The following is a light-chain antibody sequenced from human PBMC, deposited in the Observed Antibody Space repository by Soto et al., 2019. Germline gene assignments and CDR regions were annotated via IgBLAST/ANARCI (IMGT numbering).Light chain of an antibody. V-gene: IGKV1-5*03. CDR1: QSVNTW. CDR3: QQYDHYRT. Sequence: QMTQSPSTVSASVGDSATITCRASQSVNTWLAWYQLKPGKAPRLLIYTASTLESGVPSRFSGSGSGTEFTVTISSLQPDDIATYYCQQYDHYRTFGQGTKVELE. CDR2: TAS. J-gene: IGKJ1*01.